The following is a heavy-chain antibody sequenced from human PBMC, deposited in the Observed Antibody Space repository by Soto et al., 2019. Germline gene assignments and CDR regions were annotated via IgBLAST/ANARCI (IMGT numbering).Heavy chain of an antibody. Sequence: QVQLVESGGGVVQPGRSLRVSCAASGFTFSIYAMHWVRQAPGTGLEWVAVISYDGTKTYYADSVKGRFTISRDNSQNTVYLQMTRRRDGGTAVYYCATDRGPRRHWLIDPLDYWCQGTLVTVSP. CDR3: ATDRGPRRHWLIDPLDY. CDR1: GFTFSIYA. V-gene: IGHV3-30*03. J-gene: IGHJ4*02. CDR2: ISYDGTKT. D-gene: IGHD6-19*01.